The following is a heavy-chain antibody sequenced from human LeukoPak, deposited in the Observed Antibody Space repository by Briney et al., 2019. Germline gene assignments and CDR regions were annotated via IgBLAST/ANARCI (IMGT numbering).Heavy chain of an antibody. V-gene: IGHV3-74*01. J-gene: IGHJ4*02. CDR2: INSDGSNT. D-gene: IGHD3-22*01. Sequence: GGSLRLSCAASGFTFSRHWMHWVRQAPGKGLVWVSRINSDGSNTRYADSVKGRFTISRDNAKNTLYLQMNSLGAEDTAVYYCASSIPMTRGDYWGQGTLVTVSS. CDR1: GFTFSRHW. CDR3: ASSIPMTRGDY.